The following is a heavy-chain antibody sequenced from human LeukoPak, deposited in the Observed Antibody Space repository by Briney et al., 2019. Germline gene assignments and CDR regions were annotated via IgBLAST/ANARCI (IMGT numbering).Heavy chain of an antibody. V-gene: IGHV4-4*07. J-gene: IGHJ6*03. CDR1: GGSISSYY. CDR2: IYTSGST. Sequence: PSETLSLTCTVSGGSISSYYWSWIRQPAGKGLEWIGRIYTSGSTNYNPSLKSRVTMSVDTSKNQFSLKLSSVTAADTAVYYCAREVPVYPSYYDILTGYYSLRYYYYYMDVWGKGTTVTISS. D-gene: IGHD3-9*01. CDR3: AREVPVYPSYYDILTGYYSLRYYYYYMDV.